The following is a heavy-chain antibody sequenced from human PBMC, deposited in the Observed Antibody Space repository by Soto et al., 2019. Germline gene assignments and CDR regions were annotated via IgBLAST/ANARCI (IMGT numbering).Heavy chain of an antibody. CDR2: ISGSGSST. CDR3: AKAWGIDY. J-gene: IGHJ4*02. Sequence: PVGSLRLSCAASGFTFSSYTMSWVRQAPGKGLEWVSTISGSGSSTYSADSVKGRFTISRDNSKNTLYLQMNSLRVEDTAIYYCAKAWGIDYWGQGTLVTVSS. D-gene: IGHD7-27*01. CDR1: GFTFSSYT. V-gene: IGHV3-23*01.